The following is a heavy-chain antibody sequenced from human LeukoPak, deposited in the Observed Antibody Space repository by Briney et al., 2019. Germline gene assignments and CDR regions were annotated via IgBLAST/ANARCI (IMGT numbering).Heavy chain of an antibody. CDR3: ARDRRNYYGSGSYYNLDY. CDR2: IIPIFGTA. V-gene: IGHV1-69*06. CDR1: GGTFSSYA. Sequence: SVTVSCKASGGTFSSYAISWVRQAPGQGLEWMGGIIPIFGTANYAQKFQGRVTITADKSTSTAYMELSSLRSEDTAVYYCARDRRNYYGSGSYYNLDYWGQGTLVTVSS. D-gene: IGHD3-10*01. J-gene: IGHJ4*02.